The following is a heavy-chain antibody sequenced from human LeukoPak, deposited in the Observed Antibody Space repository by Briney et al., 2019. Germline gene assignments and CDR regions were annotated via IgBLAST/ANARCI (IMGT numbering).Heavy chain of an antibody. CDR3: ARDLSGVALGD. CDR2: IIPIFGTA. J-gene: IGHJ4*02. V-gene: IGHV1-69*06. CDR1: GDTFSSYA. D-gene: IGHD3-10*01. Sequence: SVKVSCKASGDTFSSYAISCVRQAPGQGLEWMGGIIPIFGTANYAQKFQGRVTITADKSTSTAYMELSSLRSEDTAVYYCARDLSGVALGDWGQGTLVTVSS.